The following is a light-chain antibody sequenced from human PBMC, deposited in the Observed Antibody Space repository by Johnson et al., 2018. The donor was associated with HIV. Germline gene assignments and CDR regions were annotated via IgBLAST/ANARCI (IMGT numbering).Light chain of an antibody. CDR3: GTWDTSLSAGV. CDR1: SSNIGNNY. J-gene: IGLJ1*01. V-gene: IGLV1-51*01. CDR2: DNN. Sequence: QSVLTQPPSVSAAPGQKVTISCSGSSSNIGNNYVSWYQQVPGAAPKLLIYDNNRRPSGIPDRFSGSKSGTSATLGITGLQTGDEADYYCGTWDTSLSAGVFGPWTKVSVL.